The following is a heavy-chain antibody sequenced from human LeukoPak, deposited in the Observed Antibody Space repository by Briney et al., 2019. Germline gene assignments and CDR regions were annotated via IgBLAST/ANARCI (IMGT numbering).Heavy chain of an antibody. CDR1: GDSFTSYW. D-gene: IGHD2-15*01. Sequence: GESLKISCKGSGDSFTSYWIGWVRQMPGKGLEWMGIIYPGVSDTRYSPSFQGQVTISADKSISTAYLQWSSLKASDTAMYYCARLEYCSGGSCRRDYYYYGMDVWGQGTTVTVSS. CDR3: ARLEYCSGGSCRRDYYYYGMDV. CDR2: IYPGVSDT. V-gene: IGHV5-51*01. J-gene: IGHJ6*02.